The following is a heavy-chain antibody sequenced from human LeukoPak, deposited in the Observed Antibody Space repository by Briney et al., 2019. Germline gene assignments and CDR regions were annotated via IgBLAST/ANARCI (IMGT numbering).Heavy chain of an antibody. CDR1: GFTFSNYA. CDR3: ARDRSSVPVYYYGMDV. V-gene: IGHV3-30*04. Sequence: PGRSLRLSCAASGFTFSNYAMHWVRQAPGKGLEWVAIISYVGSSKYYADSVKGRFTISRDNSKNTLYLQMSSLRAEDTAVYYCARDRSSVPVYYYGMDVWGQGTTVTVPS. CDR2: ISYVGSSK. D-gene: IGHD2-8*01. J-gene: IGHJ6*02.